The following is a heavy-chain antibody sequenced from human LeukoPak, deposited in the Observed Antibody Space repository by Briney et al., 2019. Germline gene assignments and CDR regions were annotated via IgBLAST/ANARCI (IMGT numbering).Heavy chain of an antibody. D-gene: IGHD3-22*01. CDR3: ASYDSSGYYYYYFDY. CDR2: IIPIFGTA. CDR1: GGTFSSYA. Sequence: SVKVSCKASGGTFSSYAISWVRQAPGQGLEWMGGIIPIFGTANYAQKFQGRVTITADESTSTAYMELSSLRSEDTAVYYCASYDSSGYYYYYFDYWGQGTLVTVSS. J-gene: IGHJ4*02. V-gene: IGHV1-69*13.